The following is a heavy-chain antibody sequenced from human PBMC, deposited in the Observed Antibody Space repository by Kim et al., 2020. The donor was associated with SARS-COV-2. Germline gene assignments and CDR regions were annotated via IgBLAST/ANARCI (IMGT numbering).Heavy chain of an antibody. CDR2: IGTDADT. CDR3: AGRRRGTSDGLGY. Sequence: GGSLRLSCSASGFTFSTYDMHWVRQVTGKGLEWVSAIGTDADTYYPDSVKGRFTISRENAKNSLYLQMNSLRAGDTAVYYCAGRRRGTSDGLGYWGQGTLVTVSS. J-gene: IGHJ4*02. CDR1: GFTFSTYD. V-gene: IGHV3-13*01. D-gene: IGHD3-16*01.